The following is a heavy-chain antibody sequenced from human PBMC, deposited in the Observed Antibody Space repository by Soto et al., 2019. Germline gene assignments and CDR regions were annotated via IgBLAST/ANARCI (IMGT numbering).Heavy chain of an antibody. Sequence: PSETLSLTCTVSGGSISSSSYYWGWIRQPPGKGLEWIGSIYYSGSTNYNPSLKSRVTISVDTSKNQFSLKLSSVTAADTAVYYCARVSFRDEFWSGYYTGYYYYGMDVWGQGTTVTVSS. CDR3: ARVSFRDEFWSGYYTGYYYYGMDV. J-gene: IGHJ6*02. CDR2: IYYSGST. V-gene: IGHV4-39*07. D-gene: IGHD3-3*01. CDR1: GGSISSSSYY.